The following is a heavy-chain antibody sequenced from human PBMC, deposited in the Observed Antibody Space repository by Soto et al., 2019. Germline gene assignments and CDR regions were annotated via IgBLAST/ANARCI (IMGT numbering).Heavy chain of an antibody. V-gene: IGHV3-74*01. J-gene: IGHJ6*03. CDR1: GCTFISYC. D-gene: IGHD3-3*01. CDR3: ARVVFWSGYYGLDYYYYMDV. CDR2: INSDGSST. Sequence: GGSLRLSCAASGCTFISYCRHWVRQAPGKGLVWVSRINSDGSSTSYADSVKGRFTISRDNAKNTLYLQMNSLRAEDTAVYYCARVVFWSGYYGLDYYYYMDVWGKGTTVTVSS.